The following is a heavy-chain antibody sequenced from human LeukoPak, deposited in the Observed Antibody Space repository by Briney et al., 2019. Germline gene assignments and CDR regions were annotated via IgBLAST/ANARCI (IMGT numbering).Heavy chain of an antibody. CDR1: GFTFSSYA. D-gene: IGHD2-2*01. CDR3: ASQDIVVVPAAISFHY. J-gene: IGHJ4*02. Sequence: GGSLRLSCAASGFTFSSYAMHWVRQAPGKGLEWVAVISYDGSNKYYADSVKGRFTISRDNSKNTLYLQMNSLRAEDTAVYYCASQDIVVVPAAISFHYWGQGTLVTVSS. CDR2: ISYDGSNK. V-gene: IGHV3-30-3*01.